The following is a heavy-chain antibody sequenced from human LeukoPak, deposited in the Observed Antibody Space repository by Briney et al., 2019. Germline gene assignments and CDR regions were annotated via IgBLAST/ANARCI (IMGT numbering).Heavy chain of an antibody. Sequence: PGGSLRLSCAASGLTVSSSYMSWVRQAPGKWLEWVSVIYRGGSTYYADSVEGRFTTSRDNSKNTLFLQMSSLRAEDTAVYYCASFEGGLRLSWGQGTLVTVSS. CDR2: IYRGGST. D-gene: IGHD3-16*01. CDR1: GLTVSSSY. V-gene: IGHV3-66*02. CDR3: ASFEGGLRLS. J-gene: IGHJ4*02.